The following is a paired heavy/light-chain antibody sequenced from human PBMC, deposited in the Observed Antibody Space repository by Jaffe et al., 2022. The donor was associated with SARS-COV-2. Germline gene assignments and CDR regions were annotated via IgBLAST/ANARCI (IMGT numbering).Light chain of an antibody. CDR3: STWDDRLNGPV. V-gene: IGLV1-44*01. CDR2: SDN. J-gene: IGLJ3*02. Sequence: QSVLTQPPSASGTPGQRVTISCSGSNSNIGSNTVSWYQQIPGTAPKFLIYSDNQRPSGVPDRFSGSKSGTSASLAVSGLQSEDEADYYCSTWDDRLNGPVFGGGTKLTVL. CDR1: NSNIGSNT.
Heavy chain of an antibody. V-gene: IGHV3-9*01. Sequence: EVQLVESGGDWVQPGRSLRLSCAASGFTFEDYALHWVRQAPGKGLEWVSGITWNGHSIGFADSVKGRFTISRDNAKKSLYLHMNSLRPEDTALYYCAKSQGGVGATVDYWGQGTLVTVSS. CDR2: ITWNGHSI. D-gene: IGHD1-26*01. CDR1: GFTFEDYA. J-gene: IGHJ4*02. CDR3: AKSQGGVGATVDY.